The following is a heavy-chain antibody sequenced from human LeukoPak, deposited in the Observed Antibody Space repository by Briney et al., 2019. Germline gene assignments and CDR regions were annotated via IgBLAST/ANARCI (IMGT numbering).Heavy chain of an antibody. V-gene: IGHV3-23*01. Sequence: QPGGSLRLSCAASGFTFSSYAMSWVRQAPGKGLEWVSAISGSGGSTYYADSVKGRSTISRDNSKNTLYLQMNSLRAEDTAVYYCAKGNYVWGSYYYYFDYWGQGTLVTVS. D-gene: IGHD3-16*01. CDR1: GFTFSSYA. CDR3: AKGNYVWGSYYYYFDY. CDR2: ISGSGGST. J-gene: IGHJ4*02.